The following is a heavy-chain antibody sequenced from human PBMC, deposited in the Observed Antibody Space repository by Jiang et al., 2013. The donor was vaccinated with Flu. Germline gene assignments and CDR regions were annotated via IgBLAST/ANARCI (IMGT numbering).Heavy chain of an antibody. D-gene: IGHD6-13*01. V-gene: IGHV4-59*01. J-gene: IGHJ4*02. Sequence: LLKPSETLSLTCTVSGGSISNYYWSWIRQPPGKGLEWIGYIYYSGSTNYNPSLKSRVTISVDTSKNQFSLKLSSVTAADTAVYYCARDGYSSSWYGVGYFDYWGQGTLVTVSS. CDR1: GGSISNYY. CDR2: IYYSGST. CDR3: ARDGYSSSWYGVGYFDY.